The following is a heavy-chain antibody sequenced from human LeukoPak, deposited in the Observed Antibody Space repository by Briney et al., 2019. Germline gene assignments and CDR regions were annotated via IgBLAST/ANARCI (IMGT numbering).Heavy chain of an antibody. CDR2: ISSSSYI. J-gene: IGHJ4*02. CDR3: ARGSSGSYYTLFDY. Sequence: GGSLRLSCAASGFTFSTYYMNWVRQAPGKGLEWVSSISSSSYIYYADSVKGRFTISRDNTKNSLYLQMNSLRAEDTAVYYCARGSSGSYYTLFDYWGQGTLVTVSS. CDR1: GFTFSTYY. D-gene: IGHD3-10*01. V-gene: IGHV3-69-1*01.